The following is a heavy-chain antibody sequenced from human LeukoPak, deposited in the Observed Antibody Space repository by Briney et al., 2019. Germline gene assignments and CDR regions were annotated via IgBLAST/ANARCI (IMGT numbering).Heavy chain of an antibody. D-gene: IGHD6-6*01. CDR2: VRGSGSDT. Sequence: GGSLRLSCAGSGFTFTTYAMSWVRQAPGKGLEWVSAVRGSGSDTYYADSVKGRFTISRDNAKNTLFLQMNSLRAEDTAVYYCARPRSYEACDNWGQGTMVTVSS. CDR3: ARPRSYEACDN. CDR1: GFTFTTYA. J-gene: IGHJ3*02. V-gene: IGHV3-23*01.